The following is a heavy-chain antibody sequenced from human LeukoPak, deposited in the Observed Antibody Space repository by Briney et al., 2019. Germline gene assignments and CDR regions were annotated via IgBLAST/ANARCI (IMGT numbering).Heavy chain of an antibody. Sequence: KTSETQSLTCTVSGGSISSSSYYCGWIRQPPGKGLEWIGSIYYSGSTNYNPSLKSRVTISVDTSKNQFSLKLSSVTVADTAVYYCARGHWGPDFDYWGQGTLVTVSS. D-gene: IGHD7-27*01. CDR3: ARGHWGPDFDY. J-gene: IGHJ4*02. CDR2: IYYSGST. V-gene: IGHV4-39*07. CDR1: GGSISSSSYY.